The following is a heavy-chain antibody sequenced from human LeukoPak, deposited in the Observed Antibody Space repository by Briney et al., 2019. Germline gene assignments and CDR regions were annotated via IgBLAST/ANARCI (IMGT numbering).Heavy chain of an antibody. V-gene: IGHV3-30*18. D-gene: IGHD3-10*01. CDR1: GFTFSSYG. J-gene: IGHJ6*02. CDR2: ISYDGSNK. Sequence: PGRSLRLSCAASGFTFSSYGMHWVRQAPGKGLEWVAVISYDGSNKYYADSVKGRFTISRDNSKNTLYLQMNSLRAEDTAVYYCAKAKGSGSYYYYYGMDVWGQGTTVTVSS. CDR3: AKAKGSGSYYYYYGMDV.